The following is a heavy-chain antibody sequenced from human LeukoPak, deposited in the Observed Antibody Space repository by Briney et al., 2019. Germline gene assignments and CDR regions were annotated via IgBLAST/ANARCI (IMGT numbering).Heavy chain of an antibody. CDR1: GYSFTSYW. D-gene: IGHD6-19*01. Sequence: GESLKIACKGSGYSFTSYWIGWVPQMPGKGLEWLGIIYTRDSDTRYSPSFLSEVTISADKNISTAYLQRRSLTASDSPMNYYARLNKKQWPLGYWGQGTRVSVSS. J-gene: IGHJ4*02. CDR2: IYTRDSDT. V-gene: IGHV5-51*01. CDR3: ARLNKKQWPLGY.